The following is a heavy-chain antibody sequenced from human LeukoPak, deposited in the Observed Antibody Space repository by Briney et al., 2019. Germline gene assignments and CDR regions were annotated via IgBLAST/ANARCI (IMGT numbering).Heavy chain of an antibody. CDR2: ISPGTGKT. CDR1: GYTFTSYD. D-gene: IGHD6-19*01. J-gene: IGHJ4*02. CDR3: ARVFGQWLAVD. Sequence: GASVKVSCKASGYTFTSYDINWVRQATGRGLEWMGLISPGTGKTRYPQKFQGRVTMTRDTSINTVYMELSSLRSEDTAIYYCARVFGQWLAVDWGQGTPVTVSS. V-gene: IGHV1-8*01.